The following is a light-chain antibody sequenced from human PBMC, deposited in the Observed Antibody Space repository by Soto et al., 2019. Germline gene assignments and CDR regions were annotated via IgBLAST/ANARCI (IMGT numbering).Light chain of an antibody. CDR3: AAWDDSLNGVV. CDR1: SSNIGRNT. J-gene: IGLJ2*01. V-gene: IGLV1-44*01. CDR2: SNN. Sequence: QAVVTQPPSASGTPGQSVTLSCSGSSSNIGRNTVHWYQQLPGTAPKLLIYSNNQRPSGVPDRFSGSKSGTSASLAISGLQSEDEADYYCAAWDDSLNGVVFGGGTKLTVL.